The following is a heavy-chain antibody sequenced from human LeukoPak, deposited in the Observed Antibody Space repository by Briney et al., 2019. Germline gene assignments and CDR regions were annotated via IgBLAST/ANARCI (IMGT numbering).Heavy chain of an antibody. D-gene: IGHD4-11*01. V-gene: IGHV3-23*01. CDR1: GFTFSSYA. J-gene: IGHJ4*02. CDR2: ITGTGGST. Sequence: PGGSLRLSCAASGFTFSSYAMSWVRQAPGKGLEWVSAITGTGGSTHYADSAKGRFTTSRDKSKNTLYLQMNSLRGEDTAIYYCAKRSDYNSGFDYWGQGTLVTVSS. CDR3: AKRSDYNSGFDY.